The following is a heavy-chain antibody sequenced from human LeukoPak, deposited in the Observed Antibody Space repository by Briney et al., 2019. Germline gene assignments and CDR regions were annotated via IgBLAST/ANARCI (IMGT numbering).Heavy chain of an antibody. J-gene: IGHJ4*02. CDR1: GFTFDDYA. D-gene: IGHD3-16*02. CDR3: ARGTAGYHSSYFDY. V-gene: IGHV3-74*01. Sequence: GGSLRLSCAASGFTFDDYAMHWVRQAPGKGLVWVSRINSDGSATAYADSVKGRFTISRDNAENTLYLQMNSLRAEDTAVYYCARGTAGYHSSYFDYWGQGTLVTVSS. CDR2: INSDGSAT.